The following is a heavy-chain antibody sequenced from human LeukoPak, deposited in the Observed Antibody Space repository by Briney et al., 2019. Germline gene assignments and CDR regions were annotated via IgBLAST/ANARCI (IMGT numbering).Heavy chain of an antibody. V-gene: IGHV3-15*01. CDR3: TTGLVAAVGDWFDP. Sequence: PGGSLRLSCAASGFTFSNAWMSWVRQAPGKGLEWVGCIKSKTDGGTTDYAAPVKGRFTISRDDSKNTLYLQMNSLKTEDTAVYYCTTGLVAAVGDWFDPWGQGTLVTVSS. CDR1: GFTFSNAW. J-gene: IGHJ5*02. D-gene: IGHD6-13*01. CDR2: IKSKTDGGTT.